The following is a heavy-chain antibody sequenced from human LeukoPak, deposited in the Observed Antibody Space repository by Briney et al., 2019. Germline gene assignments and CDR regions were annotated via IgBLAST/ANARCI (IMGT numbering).Heavy chain of an antibody. V-gene: IGHV3-7*03. J-gene: IGHJ4*02. CDR1: GFTFSNYW. CDR3: ARMYHDFWSGYYQDY. D-gene: IGHD3-3*01. Sequence: GGSLRLSCAASGFTFSNYWMSWVRQAPGKGLEWVANIKQDGSEKYYVDSVRGRFTISRDNAKNSLYLQMNSLRADDTAVYYCARMYHDFWSGYYQDYWGQGTLVTVSS. CDR2: IKQDGSEK.